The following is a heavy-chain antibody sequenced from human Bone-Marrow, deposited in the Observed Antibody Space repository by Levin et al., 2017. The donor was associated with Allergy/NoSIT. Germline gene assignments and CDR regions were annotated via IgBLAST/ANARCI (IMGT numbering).Heavy chain of an antibody. J-gene: IGHJ4*01. CDR1: GFTFDEYT. D-gene: IGHD3-16*01. Sequence: GGSLRLSCAASGFTFDEYTMHWVRQAPGKSLEWVSLISWDIRTAYYADSVKGRFTISRDNRNNSLYLQMNRLGPEDTAFYYFAQAAVRLAELAPFDQWGHGTLVTVSS. CDR3: AQAAVRLAELAPFDQ. V-gene: IGHV3-43*01. CDR2: ISWDIRTA.